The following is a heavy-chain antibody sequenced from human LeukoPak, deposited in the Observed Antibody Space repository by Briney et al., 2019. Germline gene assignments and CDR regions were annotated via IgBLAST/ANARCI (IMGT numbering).Heavy chain of an antibody. CDR3: ARTSGGTSSGYLY. Sequence: SETLSLTCTVSGGSLSGYFWSWFRQPPGKGLQWIGYIYYSGSTNYNPSLKSRVTISVDTSKNQFSLRLSSVTAADTAVFYCARTSGGTSSGYLYWGQGTLVTVSS. V-gene: IGHV4-59*01. J-gene: IGHJ4*02. CDR2: IYYSGST. CDR1: GGSLSGYF. D-gene: IGHD3-22*01.